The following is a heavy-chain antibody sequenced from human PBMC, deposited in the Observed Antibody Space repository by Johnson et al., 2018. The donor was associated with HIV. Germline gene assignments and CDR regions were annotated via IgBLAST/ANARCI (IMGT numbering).Heavy chain of an antibody. CDR3: ARMGGYVVVDAFDI. V-gene: IGHV3-30-3*01. CDR2: ISYDGPNK. D-gene: IGHD5-12*01. CDR1: GFTFDDYA. J-gene: IGHJ3*02. Sequence: VQLVESGGVVVQPGGSLRLSCAASGFTFDDYAMHWVRQAPGKGLEWVALISYDGPNKYYADSVKGRFTISRDNAKNSLYLQMNSLRAEDTALYYCARMGGYVVVDAFDIWGQGTMVTVSS.